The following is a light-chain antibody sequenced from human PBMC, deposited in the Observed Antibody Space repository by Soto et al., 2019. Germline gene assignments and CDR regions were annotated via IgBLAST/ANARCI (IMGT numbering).Light chain of an antibody. V-gene: IGKV1-9*01. CDR1: QGINNF. CDR3: QQLTSFPIT. J-gene: IGKJ5*01. CDR2: AAS. Sequence: DIQLTQSPSFLSASVGDRVTITCRASQGINNFLGWYQQKPGKGPKLLIYAASALQSGIPSRFSGSGSGTEFTLTITSLQPEDFATYFCQQLTSFPITFGQGTRLDIK.